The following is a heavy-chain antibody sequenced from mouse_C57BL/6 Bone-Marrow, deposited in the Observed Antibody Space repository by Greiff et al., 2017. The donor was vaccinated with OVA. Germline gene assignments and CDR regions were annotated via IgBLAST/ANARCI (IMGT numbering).Heavy chain of an antibody. CDR1: GFTFTSYW. CDR3: ASEGYSNLVGY. V-gene: IGHV1-69*01. D-gene: IGHD2-5*01. J-gene: IGHJ3*01. CDR2: IDPSDSYS. Sequence: VQLQQPGAELVLPGASVKLSCKASGFTFTSYWMHWVKQRPGQGLEWIGEIDPSDSYSNYNQKFKGKSTLTVDKSSGAAYMQLRKLKSEDSAVYYSASEGYSNLVGYGGRGTVVTVSA.